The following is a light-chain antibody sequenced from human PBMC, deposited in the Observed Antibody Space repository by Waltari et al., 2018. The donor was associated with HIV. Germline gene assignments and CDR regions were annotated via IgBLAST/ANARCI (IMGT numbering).Light chain of an antibody. CDR3: QRYYNRKT. V-gene: IGKV4-1*01. CDR2: WAS. Sequence: DIVMTQSPDSLAVSLGERATIHCKSSQNVLYSSNNKNYLAWYQHKPGQPPKLLIYWASTRESGVPDRFSGSGSGTDFTLTISSLQAEDVAVYYCQRYYNRKTFGQGTKVEIK. J-gene: IGKJ1*01. CDR1: QNVLYSSNNKNY.